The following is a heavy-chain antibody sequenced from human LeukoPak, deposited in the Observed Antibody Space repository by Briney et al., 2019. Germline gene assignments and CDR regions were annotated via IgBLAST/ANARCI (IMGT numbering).Heavy chain of an antibody. J-gene: IGHJ6*02. CDR1: GFAFSSYG. CDR3: ARDRLVTTSDYYYGMDV. CDR2: ISSSSSTI. Sequence: PGRSLRLSCVASGFAFSSYGMHWVRQAPGKGLEWVSYISSSSSTIYYADSVKGRFTISRDNAKNSLYLQMNSLRDEDTAVYYCARDRLVTTSDYYYGMDVWGQGTTVTVSS. V-gene: IGHV3-48*02. D-gene: IGHD4-17*01.